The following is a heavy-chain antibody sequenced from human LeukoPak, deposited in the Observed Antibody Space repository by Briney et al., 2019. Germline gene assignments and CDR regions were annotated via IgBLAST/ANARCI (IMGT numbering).Heavy chain of an antibody. D-gene: IGHD6-19*01. CDR1: GGTFSSYA. J-gene: IGHJ4*02. CDR2: IIPIFGTA. Sequence: SVKVSCKASGGTFSSYAISWVRQAPGQGLEWMGRIIPIFGTANYAQKFQGRVTITTDESTSTAYMELSSLRSEDTAVYYCATRIAVGGTAYYFDYWGQGTLVTVSS. V-gene: IGHV1-69*05. CDR3: ATRIAVGGTAYYFDY.